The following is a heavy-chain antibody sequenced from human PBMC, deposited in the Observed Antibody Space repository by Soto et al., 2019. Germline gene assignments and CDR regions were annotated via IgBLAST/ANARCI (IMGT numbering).Heavy chain of an antibody. CDR1: AFTFSSYS. CDR2: ISSRSSTK. Sequence: GGSLRLSCAASAFTFSSYSMHWVRQAPGKGLEWVAYISSRSSTKYYGDSVKGRFTISRDNSKNTLYLQMDSLRPEDTAVYYCATEFITDSYDTLIGYSDPVDYWGQGTLVTVSS. CDR3: ATEFITDSYDTLIGYSDPVDY. J-gene: IGHJ4*02. D-gene: IGHD3-9*01. V-gene: IGHV3-48*01.